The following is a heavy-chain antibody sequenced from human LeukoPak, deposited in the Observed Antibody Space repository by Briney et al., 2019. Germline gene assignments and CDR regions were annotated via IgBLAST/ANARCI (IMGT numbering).Heavy chain of an antibody. Sequence: SETLSLTCAVYGGSFSGYYWSWIRQPPGKGLEWIGEINHSGSTNYNPSLKSRVTISVDTSKNQFSLKLSSVTAADTAVYYCARGNSGYYDSSGYSGTLFDYWGQGTLVTVSS. CDR2: INHSGST. J-gene: IGHJ4*02. V-gene: IGHV4-34*01. D-gene: IGHD3-22*01. CDR1: GGSFSGYY. CDR3: ARGNSGYYDSSGYSGTLFDY.